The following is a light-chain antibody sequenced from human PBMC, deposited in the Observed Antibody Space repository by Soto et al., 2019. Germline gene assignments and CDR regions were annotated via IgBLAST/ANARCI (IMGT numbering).Light chain of an antibody. V-gene: IGLV2-14*01. CDR3: SAYTSSNTYV. CDR1: SSDIGAYNS. Sequence: QSALTQPASVSGSPGQSITISCTGTSSDIGAYNSVSWYQHHPGKAPKLMIYEVSNRPSGVSNRFSGSKSGNTASLTISGLQAEDEADYYCSAYTSSNTYVFGTGTKLTVL. J-gene: IGLJ1*01. CDR2: EVS.